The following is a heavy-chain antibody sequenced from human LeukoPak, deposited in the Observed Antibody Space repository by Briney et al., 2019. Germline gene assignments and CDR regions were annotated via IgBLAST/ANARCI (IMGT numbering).Heavy chain of an antibody. CDR3: ARVASVGAWKLEIYYYYMDV. D-gene: IGHD1-1*01. J-gene: IGHJ6*03. CDR2: ISAYNGNT. V-gene: IGHV1-18*01. Sequence: GASVKVSCKASGYTFTSYGISWVRQAPGQGLEWMGWISAYNGNTNYAQKLQGRVTMTTDTSTSTAYMELRSLRSDDTAVYYCARVASVGAWKLEIYYYYMDVWGKGTTVTVSS. CDR1: GYTFTSYG.